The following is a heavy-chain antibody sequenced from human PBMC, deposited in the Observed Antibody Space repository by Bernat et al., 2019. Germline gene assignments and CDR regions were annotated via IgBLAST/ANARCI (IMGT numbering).Heavy chain of an antibody. CDR2: IYSGGST. D-gene: IGHD3-10*01. CDR1: GFTVSSNY. Sequence: EVQLVESGGGLVQPGGSLRLSCAASGFTVSSNYMSWVRQAPGKGLEWVSVIYSGGSTYYADSVKGRFTISRDNSKNTLYLQMNSLRAEDTAVYYCATDIYGSGSYIGYWGQGTLVTVSS. J-gene: IGHJ4*02. CDR3: ATDIYGSGSYIGY. V-gene: IGHV3-66*01.